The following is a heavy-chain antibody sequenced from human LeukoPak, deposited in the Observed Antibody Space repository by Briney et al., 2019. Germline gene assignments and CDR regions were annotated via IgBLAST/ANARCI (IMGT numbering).Heavy chain of an antibody. CDR1: GFTFGSFA. CDR2: ISGTGGSA. J-gene: IGHJ4*02. CDR3: ADGGVLRFLEWLPDLGYDY. Sequence: GGSLRLSCAASGFTFGSFAMSWVRQAPGKGLEWASTISGTGGSAYYADSVKGRFTISRDNSKNTLYLQMNSLRAEDTAVYYCADGGVLRFLEWLPDLGYDYWGQGTLVTVSS. D-gene: IGHD3-3*01. V-gene: IGHV3-23*01.